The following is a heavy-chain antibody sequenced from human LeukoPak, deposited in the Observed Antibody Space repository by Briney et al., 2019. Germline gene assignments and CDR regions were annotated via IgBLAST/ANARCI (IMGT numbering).Heavy chain of an antibody. CDR1: GFTLSSYW. V-gene: IGHV3-7*01. CDR2: TNEDGSDK. Sequence: QPGGSLRLSCAASGFTLSSYWMSWVRQAPGKGLEWVANTNEDGSDKYYADSMKGRFTISRDNTKNSLYLQVNNLRAEDTAVYYCARDEPGYGEFLLYWGQGTLVTVSS. CDR3: ARDEPGYGEFLLY. J-gene: IGHJ4*02. D-gene: IGHD3-10*01.